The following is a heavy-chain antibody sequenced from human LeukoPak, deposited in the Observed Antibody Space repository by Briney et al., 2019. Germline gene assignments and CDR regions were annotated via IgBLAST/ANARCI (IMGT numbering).Heavy chain of an antibody. CDR3: ARDPNAVEGYYGYFGY. CDR2: INPNSGGT. V-gene: IGHV1-2*02. D-gene: IGHD3-16*01. J-gene: IGHJ4*02. Sequence: ASVKVSCKASGYTFTGYYIHWVRQAPGQGLEYMGWINPNSGGTNYAQKFQGRVTMTRDTSINTAYMELSRLRSDDTAVYYCARDPNAVEGYYGYFGYRGQGTLVTVSS. CDR1: GYTFTGYY.